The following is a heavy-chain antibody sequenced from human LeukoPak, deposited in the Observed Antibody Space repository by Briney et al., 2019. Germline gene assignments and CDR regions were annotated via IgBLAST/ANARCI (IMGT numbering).Heavy chain of an antibody. CDR1: GGSINSYY. J-gene: IGHJ2*01. D-gene: IGHD3-22*01. CDR2: IYYSGNT. Sequence: SETLSLTCTVSGGSINSYYWSWIRQPPGKGLEWIGYIYYSGNTNYNPSLKSRVSISIDTSKNQLSLQLSSVTAADTAVYYCARDRDSSGLRDSGLWGRGTLVTVSA. CDR3: ARDRDSSGLRDSGL. V-gene: IGHV4-59*01.